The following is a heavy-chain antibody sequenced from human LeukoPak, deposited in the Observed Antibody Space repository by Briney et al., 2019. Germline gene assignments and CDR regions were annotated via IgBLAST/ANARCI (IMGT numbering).Heavy chain of an antibody. CDR3: ATVDTAMVTADY. Sequence: ASVKVSCKASGGTFSSYAISWVQQAPGQELEWMGGIIPIFGTANYAQKFQGRVTITADESTSTAYMELSSLRSEDTAVYYCATVDTAMVTADYWGQGTLVTVSS. CDR1: GGTFSSYA. D-gene: IGHD5-18*01. J-gene: IGHJ4*02. CDR2: IIPIFGTA. V-gene: IGHV1-69*13.